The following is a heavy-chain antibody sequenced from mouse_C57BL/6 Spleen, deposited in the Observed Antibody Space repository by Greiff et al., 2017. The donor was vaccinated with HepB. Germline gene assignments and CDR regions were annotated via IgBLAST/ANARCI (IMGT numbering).Heavy chain of an antibody. V-gene: IGHV5-17*01. J-gene: IGHJ4*01. CDR3: ARSGLTGRAMDY. CDR2: ISSGSSTI. CDR1: GFTFSDYG. Sequence: VQLKESGGGLVKPGGSLKLSCAASGFTFSDYGMHWVRQAPEKGLEWVAYISSGSSTIYYADTVKGRFTISRDNAKNTLFLQMTSLRSEDTAMYYCARSGLTGRAMDYWGQGTSVTVSS. D-gene: IGHD4-1*01.